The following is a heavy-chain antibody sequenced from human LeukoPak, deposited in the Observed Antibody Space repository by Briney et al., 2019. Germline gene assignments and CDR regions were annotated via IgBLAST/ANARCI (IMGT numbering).Heavy chain of an antibody. Sequence: SETLCLTCTVSGGSISSYYWSWIRQPPGKGLEWIGYIYYSGSTNYNPSLKSRVTISVDTSKNQFSLKLSSVTAADTAVYYCASWGSGSYYQDYWGQGTLVTVSS. CDR2: IYYSGST. CDR1: GGSISSYY. CDR3: ASWGSGSYYQDY. V-gene: IGHV4-59*01. J-gene: IGHJ4*02. D-gene: IGHD3-10*01.